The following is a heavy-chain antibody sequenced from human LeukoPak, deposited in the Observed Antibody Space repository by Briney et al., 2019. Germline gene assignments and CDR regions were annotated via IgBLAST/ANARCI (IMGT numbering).Heavy chain of an antibody. CDR3: ARSSPVSGRYFDY. V-gene: IGHV4-30-2*01. CDR2: IYHSGST. Sequence: PSETLSLTCAVSGGSISSGGYSWSWIRQPPGKGLEWTGYIYHSGSTYYNPSLKSRVTISVDRSKNQFSLKLSSVTAADTAVYYCARSSPVSGRYFDYWGQGTLVTVSS. J-gene: IGHJ4*02. D-gene: IGHD2-15*01. CDR1: GGSISSGGYS.